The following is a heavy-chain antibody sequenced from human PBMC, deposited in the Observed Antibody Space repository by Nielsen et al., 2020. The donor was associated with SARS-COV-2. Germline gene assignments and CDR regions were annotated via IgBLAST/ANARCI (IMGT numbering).Heavy chain of an antibody. V-gene: IGHV3-9*01. CDR2: ISWNSGSI. CDR3: AKDTSFSVADKYNWFDP. Sequence: GGSLRLSCAASGFTFDDYAMHWVRQAPGKGLEWVSGISWNSGSIGYADSVKGRFTISRDNAKNSLYLQMNSLRAEDTALYYCAKDTSFSVADKYNWFDPWGQGTLVTVSS. CDR1: GFTFDDYA. J-gene: IGHJ5*02. D-gene: IGHD6-19*01.